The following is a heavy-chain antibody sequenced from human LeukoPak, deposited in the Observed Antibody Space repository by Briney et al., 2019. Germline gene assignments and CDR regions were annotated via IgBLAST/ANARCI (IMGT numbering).Heavy chain of an antibody. CDR2: ISAYNGNT. CDR1: GYTFTSYG. CDR3: ARDLSSSGYYSSSSH. J-gene: IGHJ4*02. V-gene: IGHV1-18*01. Sequence: ASVKVSCTASGYTFTSYGISWVRQAPGQGLEWMGWISAYNGNTNYAQKLQGRVTMTTDTSTSTAYMELRSLRSDDTAVYYCARDLSSSGYYSSSSHWGQGTLVTVSS. D-gene: IGHD3-22*01.